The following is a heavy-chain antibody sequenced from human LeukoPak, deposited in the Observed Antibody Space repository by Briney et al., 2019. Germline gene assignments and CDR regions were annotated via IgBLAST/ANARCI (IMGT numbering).Heavy chain of an antibody. CDR1: GFTFSSCG. V-gene: IGHV3-33*06. J-gene: IGHJ4*02. Sequence: GGSLRLSCAAPGFTFSSCGMHWVRQAPGKGLEWVAVIWNDGSYKYYADSVKGRFTISRDNSKNTLYLEMNSLRAEDTAVYYCAKPTRGSGSFLIEYWGQGTLVTVSS. CDR2: IWNDGSYK. D-gene: IGHD1-26*01. CDR3: AKPTRGSGSFLIEY.